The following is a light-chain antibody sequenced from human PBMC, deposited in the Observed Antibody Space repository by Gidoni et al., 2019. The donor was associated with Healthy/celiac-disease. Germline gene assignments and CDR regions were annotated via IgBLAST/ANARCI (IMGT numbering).Light chain of an antibody. Sequence: QSALTHPRSVSGSPGQSVTISCTGTSSHVGGYNYVSRYQQHPGKAPKLMIYDVSKRPSGVPDRFSGSKSGNTASLTISGLQAEDEADYYCCSYAGSYIWVFGGGTKLTVL. CDR3: CSYAGSYIWV. CDR2: DVS. CDR1: SSHVGGYNY. J-gene: IGLJ3*02. V-gene: IGLV2-11*01.